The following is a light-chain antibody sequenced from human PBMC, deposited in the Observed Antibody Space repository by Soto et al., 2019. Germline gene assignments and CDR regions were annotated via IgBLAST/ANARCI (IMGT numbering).Light chain of an antibody. CDR3: QQSYTTPLT. CDR2: GAN. CDR1: QSISYD. J-gene: IGKJ4*01. Sequence: DIQMTQSPSSLSASVGDRVTITCRASQSISYDLNWYQQKPGKAPRLLIYGANSLESGVPLRFSGSASRTDFPLTINNLQPEDFVTYYCQQSYTTPLTFGFGTQLGIK. V-gene: IGKV1-39*01.